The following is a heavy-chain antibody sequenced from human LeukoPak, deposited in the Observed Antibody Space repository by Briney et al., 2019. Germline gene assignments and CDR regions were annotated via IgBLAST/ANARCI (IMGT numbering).Heavy chain of an antibody. CDR1: GGSISSGGYY. CDR3: ASTVVTISPGYFDY. J-gene: IGHJ4*02. V-gene: IGHV4-31*03. D-gene: IGHD3-3*01. CDR2: IYYSGST. Sequence: SETLSLTCTVSGGSISSGGYYWSWIRQHPGKGLEWIGYIYYSGSTYYNPSLKSRVTISVDTSKNQFSLKLSSVTAADTAVYYCASTVVTISPGYFDYWGQGTLVTVSS.